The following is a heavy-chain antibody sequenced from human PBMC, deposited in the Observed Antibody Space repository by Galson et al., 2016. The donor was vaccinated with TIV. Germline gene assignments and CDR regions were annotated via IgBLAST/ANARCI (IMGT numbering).Heavy chain of an antibody. J-gene: IGHJ4*02. CDR2: IYWDDTQ. V-gene: IGHV2-5*02. Sequence: PALVKPTQTLTLTCTLSGVSGIPSGVAVGWIRQPPGKALEWLALIYWDDTQRYRPSLKNRVTIAKDTSKNQVVLTMTNMDPADTATYYCVHYSGHDYATWYFDYWGQGTLVTVSS. CDR3: VHYSGHDYATWYFDY. CDR1: GVSGIPSGVA. D-gene: IGHD5-12*01.